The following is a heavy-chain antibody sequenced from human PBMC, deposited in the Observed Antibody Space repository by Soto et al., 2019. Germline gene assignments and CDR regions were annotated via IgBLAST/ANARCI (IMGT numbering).Heavy chain of an antibody. CDR2: VIPVLTTT. D-gene: IGHD2-21*02. Sequence: QVQLVQSGAEVKKPGSSVRVSCGSSGDTFSSYIVNWLRLAPGRGLEWMGRVIPVLTTTDYAQNFRGRVTISADRSTNTVYLDLSSLRSDDTAVYYCARRRYCGYDCYHKHYYGMDVWGQGSLVTVAS. CDR1: GDTFSSYI. V-gene: IGHV1-69*08. CDR3: ARRRYCGYDCYHKHYYGMDV. J-gene: IGHJ6*02.